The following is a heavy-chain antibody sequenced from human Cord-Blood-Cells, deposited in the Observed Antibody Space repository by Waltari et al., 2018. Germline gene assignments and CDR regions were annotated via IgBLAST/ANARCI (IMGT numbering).Heavy chain of an antibody. J-gene: IGHJ3*02. CDR2: IYSGGST. CDR1: GFTVSSNY. CDR3: ARDLPGEYAFDI. D-gene: IGHD7-27*01. Sequence: VQLVESGGGLIQPGGSLRLSCAASGFTVSSNYMSWVRQAPGKGLEWVSVIYSGGSTYYAYSVKGRFTISRDNSKNTLYLQMNSQRAEDTAVYYCARDLPGEYAFDIWGQGTMVTVSS. V-gene: IGHV3-53*01.